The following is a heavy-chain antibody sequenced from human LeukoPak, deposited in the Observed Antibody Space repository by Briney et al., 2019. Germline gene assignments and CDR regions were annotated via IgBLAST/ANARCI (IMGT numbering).Heavy chain of an antibody. CDR1: GYTCTGYY. V-gene: IGHV1-2*02. J-gene: IGHJ4*02. D-gene: IGHD2-2*01. Sequence: GGSVDDDWKGAGYTCTGYYMQWERKAPGQGLEWMGWINPNSGGTNYAQKFQGRVIMTRDTSISTAYMELSRLRSDDTAVYYCARLPTPAGDPFDYWGRGTLVTVSS. CDR2: INPNSGGT. CDR3: ARLPTPAGDPFDY.